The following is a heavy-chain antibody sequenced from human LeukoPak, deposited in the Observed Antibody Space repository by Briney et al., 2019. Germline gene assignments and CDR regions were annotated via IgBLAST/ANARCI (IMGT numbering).Heavy chain of an antibody. J-gene: IGHJ3*02. CDR1: GGSISSGGYS. Sequence: SQTLSLTCAVSGGSISSGGYSWSWIRQPPGKGLEWIGYIYHSGSTYYNPSLKSRVTISVDRSKNQFTLKLSSVTAADTAVYYCARARGYDFWMRGAFDIWGQGTMVTVSS. CDR2: IYHSGST. V-gene: IGHV4-30-2*01. CDR3: ARARGYDFWMRGAFDI. D-gene: IGHD3-3*01.